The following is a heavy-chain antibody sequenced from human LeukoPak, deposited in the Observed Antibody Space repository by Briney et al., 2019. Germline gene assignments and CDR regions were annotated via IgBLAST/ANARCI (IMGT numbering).Heavy chain of an antibody. V-gene: IGHV4-4*07. CDR3: AKETPVYLATSGGHTLDS. CDR2: IRASGDI. Sequence: PSETLSLTCTVSRGAISDYFWTWVRQPAGKGLEWVGQIRASGDINYNPCLKSRVTLSLDTPTQHISLNLSSVTVADTAIYYCAKETPVYLATSGGHTLDSWGQGILVTVSS. J-gene: IGHJ4*02. CDR1: RGAISDYF. D-gene: IGHD3-10*01.